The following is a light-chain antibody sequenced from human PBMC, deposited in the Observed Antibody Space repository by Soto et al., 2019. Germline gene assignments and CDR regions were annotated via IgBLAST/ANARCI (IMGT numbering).Light chain of an antibody. CDR2: DDR. V-gene: IGLV3-21*02. Sequence: SYELTQPPSVSVAPGQTARITCGGNNIGSKSVHWYQQKPGQAPVLVVHDDRDRPSGIPERFSGSNSGNTATLTISRVEDGDEADYYCQVWDSSSDQAVFGGGTQLTVL. CDR3: QVWDSSSDQAV. J-gene: IGLJ3*02. CDR1: NIGSKS.